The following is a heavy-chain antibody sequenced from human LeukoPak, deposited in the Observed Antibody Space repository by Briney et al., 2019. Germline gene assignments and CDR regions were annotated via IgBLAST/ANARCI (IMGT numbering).Heavy chain of an antibody. D-gene: IGHD4-17*01. J-gene: IGHJ4*02. Sequence: PGGSLRLSCAASGFTFSSYAMSWVRQAPGKGLEWVSAISGSGGSTYYADSVKGRFTISRDNAKNSLYLQMNSLRAEDTAVYYCARDNNGDSPFDYWGQGTLVTVSS. V-gene: IGHV3-23*01. CDR3: ARDNNGDSPFDY. CDR2: ISGSGGST. CDR1: GFTFSSYA.